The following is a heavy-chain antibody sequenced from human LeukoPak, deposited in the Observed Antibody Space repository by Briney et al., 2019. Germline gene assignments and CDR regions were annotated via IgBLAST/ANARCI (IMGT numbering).Heavy chain of an antibody. CDR3: AKDDSSGYWHAFDI. J-gene: IGHJ3*02. CDR2: ISWNSGSI. CDR1: GFTFDDYA. D-gene: IGHD3-22*01. V-gene: IGHV3-9*01. Sequence: GRSLRLSCAASGFTFDDYAMHWFRQAPGKGLEWVSGISWNSGSIGYADSVKGRFTISRDNAKNSLYLQMNSLRAEDTALYYCAKDDSSGYWHAFDIWGQGTMVTVSS.